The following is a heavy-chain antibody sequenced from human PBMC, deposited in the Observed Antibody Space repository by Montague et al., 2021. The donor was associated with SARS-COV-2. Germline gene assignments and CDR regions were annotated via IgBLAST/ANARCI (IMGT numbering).Heavy chain of an antibody. CDR1: GFTFSSYE. CDR3: TRDLRDYDILTGYL. D-gene: IGHD3-9*01. V-gene: IGHV3-48*03. Sequence: SLRLYCAASGFTFSSYEMNWVRQAPGKGLEWVSYITSSGSTIYYADSVKGRFTISRDNAKNSLFLQMNSLRAEDTAVYYCTRDLRDYDILTGYLWGQGTLVTVSS. CDR2: ITSSGSTI. J-gene: IGHJ4*02.